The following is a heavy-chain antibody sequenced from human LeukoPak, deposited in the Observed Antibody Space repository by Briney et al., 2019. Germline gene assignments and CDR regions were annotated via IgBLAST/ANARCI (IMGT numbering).Heavy chain of an antibody. V-gene: IGHV1-8*01. CDR2: MNPNSGNT. D-gene: IGHD3-10*01. J-gene: IGHJ6*03. Sequence: ASVKVSCKASGYTFTSYDINWLRQATGQGLEWMGWMNPNSGNTGYAQKFQGRVTMTRNTSISTAYMELSSLRSEDTAVYYCARGVGIYYYMDVWGKGTTVTVSS. CDR1: GYTFTSYD. CDR3: ARGVGIYYYMDV.